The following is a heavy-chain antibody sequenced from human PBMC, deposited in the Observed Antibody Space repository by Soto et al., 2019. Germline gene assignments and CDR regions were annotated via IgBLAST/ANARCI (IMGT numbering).Heavy chain of an antibody. CDR2: ISAYNGNT. D-gene: IGHD4-17*01. V-gene: IGHV1-18*04. CDR3: ARFDDDYGDYTPGN. CDR1: GYTFTSYG. Sequence: GASVKVSCKASGYTFTSYGISWVRQAPGQGLEWMGWISAYNGNTNYAQKLQGRVTMTTDTSTSTAYMELRSLRSDDTAVYYCARFDDDYGDYTPGNWGQGTLVTSPQ. J-gene: IGHJ4*02.